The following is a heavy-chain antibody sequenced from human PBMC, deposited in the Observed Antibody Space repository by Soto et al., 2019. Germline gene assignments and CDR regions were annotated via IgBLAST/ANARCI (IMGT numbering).Heavy chain of an antibody. Sequence: EVQLLESGGGLVQPGGSLRLSWAASGFTFRIYAMSWVRQVPGKGLEWVSTISDSADSAYYADSVKGRFTISRDNDKNKLYLQMSILRDEDTAVYHCARPYGSKIGEALCIWGQGTTVTAAS. CDR1: GFTFRIYA. V-gene: IGHV3-23*01. CDR2: ISDSADSA. J-gene: IGHJ6*02. D-gene: IGHD2-2*01. CDR3: ARPYGSKIGEALCI.